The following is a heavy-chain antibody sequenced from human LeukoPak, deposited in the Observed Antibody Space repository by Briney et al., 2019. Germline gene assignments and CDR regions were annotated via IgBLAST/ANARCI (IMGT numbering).Heavy chain of an antibody. V-gene: IGHV3-66*02. Sequence: GGSLRLSCAASGFIVNSYAMSWVRQAPGKGLAWVSLIYSDGVTQYADSVKGRFAISRDNSKNTLYLQMNSLRDEDTAVYFCARDRAEGKTWVEFDPWGQGTLVTVSS. J-gene: IGHJ5*02. CDR3: ARDRAEGKTWVEFDP. CDR1: GFIVNSYA. CDR2: IYSDGVT.